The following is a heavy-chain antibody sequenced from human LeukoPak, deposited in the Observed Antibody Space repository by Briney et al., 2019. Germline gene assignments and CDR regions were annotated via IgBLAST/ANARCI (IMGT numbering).Heavy chain of an antibody. CDR2: INHSGST. J-gene: IGHJ6*02. Sequence: SETLSLTCAVYGGSFSGYYWSWIRQPPGKGLEWIGEINHSGSTNYNPSLKSRVTISVDTSKNQFSLKLRSVTAADTAVYYCARGSASRVYYYGMDVWGQGTTVTVSS. CDR3: ARGSASRVYYYGMDV. CDR1: GGSFSGYY. V-gene: IGHV4-34*01.